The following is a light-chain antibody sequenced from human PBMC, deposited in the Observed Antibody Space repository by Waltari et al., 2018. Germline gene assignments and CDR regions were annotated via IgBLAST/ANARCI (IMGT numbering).Light chain of an antibody. CDR1: KLGDKY. Sequence: SYELTQPPSVSVSPGQTASITCSGDKLGDKYVCWYQQKPGQSPVLVIYQDTKRPSGIPERFSGSNSGNTSTLTISGTQAMDEADYYCQAWDSSTVVFGGGTKLTVL. J-gene: IGLJ2*01. V-gene: IGLV3-1*01. CDR2: QDT. CDR3: QAWDSSTVV.